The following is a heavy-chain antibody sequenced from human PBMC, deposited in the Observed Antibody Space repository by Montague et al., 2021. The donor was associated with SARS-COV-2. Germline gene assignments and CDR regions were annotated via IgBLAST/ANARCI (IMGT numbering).Heavy chain of an antibody. J-gene: IGHJ3*02. Sequence: SETLSLTCAVYGGSCSDYYWTWIRQAPGKGLEWIGEVDHRGSSSYNPSLQSRLTISVDRSKNQFSLRLTSVTAADTAVYCCARGQVTVFGVLIMLPAAGPLDSWGLGTKVTVSS. CDR1: GGSCSDYY. CDR2: VDHRGSS. CDR3: ARGQVTVFGVLIMLPAAGPLDS. V-gene: IGHV4-34*01. D-gene: IGHD3-3*01.